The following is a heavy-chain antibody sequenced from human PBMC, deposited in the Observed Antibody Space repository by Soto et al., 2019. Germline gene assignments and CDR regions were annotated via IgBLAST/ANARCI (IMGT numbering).Heavy chain of an antibody. CDR3: ATGGYYDFWSGYCQN. Sequence: ASVKVSCKVSGYTLTELSMHWVRQAPGKGLEWMGGFDPEDGETIYAQKFQGRVTMTEDTSTDTAYMELSSLRSEDTAVYYCATGGYYDFWSGYCQNWGQGTLVTVSS. D-gene: IGHD3-3*01. J-gene: IGHJ1*01. CDR1: GYTLTELS. V-gene: IGHV1-24*01. CDR2: FDPEDGET.